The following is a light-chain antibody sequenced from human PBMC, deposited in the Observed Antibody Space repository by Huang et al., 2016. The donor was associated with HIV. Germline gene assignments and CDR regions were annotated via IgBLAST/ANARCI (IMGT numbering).Light chain of an antibody. CDR1: HSVSSN. J-gene: IGKJ4*01. Sequence: EIVMTQSPATLSVSPGERATLSCRASHSVSSNLAWYQQKPGQAPRLLIDGASTRATGIPARFSGSGSGTEFTLTISSLQSEDFAVYHCQQYNNWPPTTFGGGTKVEIK. CDR3: QQYNNWPPTT. V-gene: IGKV3-15*01. CDR2: GAS.